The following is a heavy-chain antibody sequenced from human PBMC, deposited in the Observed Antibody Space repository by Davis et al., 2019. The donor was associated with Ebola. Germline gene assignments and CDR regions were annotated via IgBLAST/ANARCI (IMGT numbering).Heavy chain of an antibody. D-gene: IGHD1-1*01. Sequence: GESLKISCAASGFTFSNAWMNWVRQAPGKGLEWVGRIKSKTDGGTTDYAAPVKGRFTISRDDSKNTLYLQMNSLKTEDTAVYYCTTEGKDNWTPGAFDIWGQGTMVTVSS. CDR3: TTEGKDNWTPGAFDI. CDR2: IKSKTDGGTT. CDR1: GFTFSNAW. J-gene: IGHJ3*02. V-gene: IGHV3-15*07.